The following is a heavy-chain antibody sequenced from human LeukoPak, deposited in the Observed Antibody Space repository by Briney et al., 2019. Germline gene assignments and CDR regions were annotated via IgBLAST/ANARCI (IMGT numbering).Heavy chain of an antibody. CDR3: ARDWVAAAGPYYYYYGMDV. J-gene: IGHJ6*02. Sequence: GASVKVSCKVSGYTLTELSMHWVRQAPGKGLEWMGGFDPEDGETIYAQKFQGRVTMTEDTSTDTAYMELSRLRSDDTAVYYCARDWVAAAGPYYYYYGMDVWGQGTTVTVSS. D-gene: IGHD6-13*01. CDR1: GYTLTELS. CDR2: FDPEDGET. V-gene: IGHV1-24*01.